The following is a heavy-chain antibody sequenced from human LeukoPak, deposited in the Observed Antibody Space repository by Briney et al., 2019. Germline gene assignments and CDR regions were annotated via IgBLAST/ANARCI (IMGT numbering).Heavy chain of an antibody. J-gene: IGHJ4*02. CDR1: GGSISSYY. V-gene: IGHV4-59*01. Sequence: PSETLSLTCTVSGGSISSYYWSWIRQPPGKGLEWIGYIYYSGSTNYNPSLKSRVTISVDTSKNQFSLKLSSVTAADTAVYYCAREAGEWLQLGYFDYWGQGTLVTVSS. D-gene: IGHD5-24*01. CDR3: AREAGEWLQLGYFDY. CDR2: IYYSGST.